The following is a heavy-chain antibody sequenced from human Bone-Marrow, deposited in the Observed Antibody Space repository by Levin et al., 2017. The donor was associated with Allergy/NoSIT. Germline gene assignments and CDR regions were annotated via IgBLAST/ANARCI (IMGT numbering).Heavy chain of an antibody. CDR3: ARPLTYYYRSGTWDQ. D-gene: IGHD3-10*01. CDR2: IYPNDSDT. CDR1: GSNFSMYW. Sequence: GGSLRLSCQGSGSNFSMYWIGWVRQVPGKGLEWMGIIYPNDSDTRYSPSFQGQVTISVYNSFSTAYLQWNSLKASDPAMYYCARPLTYYYRSGTWDQWGQGTLVTVSS. V-gene: IGHV5-51*01. J-gene: IGHJ4*02.